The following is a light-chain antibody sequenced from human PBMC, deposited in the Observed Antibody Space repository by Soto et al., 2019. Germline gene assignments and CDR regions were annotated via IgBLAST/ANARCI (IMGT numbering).Light chain of an antibody. CDR3: QQYDNWLTGT. V-gene: IGKV3-15*01. CDR2: DAS. J-gene: IGKJ1*01. Sequence: EVVLTQSPATLSLSPGERATLSCRASQSFRGLLAWYQHKPGQAPRLLIYDASNRATGIPARFSGGGSGTEFTLTISSLQSEDFAVYYCQQYDNWLTGTFGQGTKVDI. CDR1: QSFRGL.